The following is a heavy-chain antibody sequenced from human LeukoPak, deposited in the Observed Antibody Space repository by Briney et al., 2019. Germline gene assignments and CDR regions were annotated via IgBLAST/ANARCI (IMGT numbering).Heavy chain of an antibody. CDR2: IYSGGTT. J-gene: IGHJ6*02. V-gene: IGHV3-66*01. D-gene: IGHD3-10*01. Sequence: PGRSLRLSCAASGFTFSSYAMHWVRQAPGKGLEWVSVIYSGGTTNYADSVKGRFTISRDNSKNTLYLQMNSLRAEDTAVYYCATDYGSGSSHYYGMDVWGQGTTVTVSS. CDR3: ATDYGSGSSHYYGMDV. CDR1: GFTFSSYA.